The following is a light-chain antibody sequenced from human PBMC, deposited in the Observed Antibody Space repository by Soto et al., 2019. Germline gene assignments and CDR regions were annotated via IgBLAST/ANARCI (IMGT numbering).Light chain of an antibody. CDR3: QQYNNWPPGT. Sequence: EIVMTQSPATLSVSPGERATLSCRASQSVSSNLAWYQQKPGQTPRLLIYGASTRATGIPARFSGSGSGTDFTFPISSLQSEDFAVYYCQQYNNWPPGTFGQGTKVEIK. CDR1: QSVSSN. V-gene: IGKV3-15*01. CDR2: GAS. J-gene: IGKJ1*01.